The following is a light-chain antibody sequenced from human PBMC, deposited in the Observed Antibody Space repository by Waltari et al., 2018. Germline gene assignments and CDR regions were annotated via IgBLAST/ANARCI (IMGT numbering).Light chain of an antibody. CDR3: QQHGTLPAT. CDR1: QSVGSSS. J-gene: IGKJ1*01. Sequence: EIVLTQSPGTASLSPGERVTLSCRARQSVGSSSLAWYQQKPGQAPRLVIYRASRGANGIPDRFSGSGSGTDLSLTISRLEPEDFAVYYCQQHGTLPATFGQGTKVELK. V-gene: IGKV3-20*01. CDR2: RAS.